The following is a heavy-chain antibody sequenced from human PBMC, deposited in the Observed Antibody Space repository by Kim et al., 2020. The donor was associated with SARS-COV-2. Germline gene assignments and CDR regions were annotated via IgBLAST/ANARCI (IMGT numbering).Heavy chain of an antibody. Sequence: GGSLRLSCAASGFTFSNAWMSWVRQAPGKGLEWVGRIKSKTDGGTTDYAAPVKGRFTISRDDSKNTLYLQMNSLKTEDTAVYYCTTRYYYDSSGYYLSYYYGMAVWGQGTTVTVSS. CDR3: TTRYYYDSSGYYLSYYYGMAV. J-gene: IGHJ6*01. CDR2: IKSKTDGGTT. D-gene: IGHD3-22*01. V-gene: IGHV3-15*01. CDR1: GFTFSNAW.